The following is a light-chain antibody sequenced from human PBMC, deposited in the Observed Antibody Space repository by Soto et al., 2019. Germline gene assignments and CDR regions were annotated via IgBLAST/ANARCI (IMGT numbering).Light chain of an antibody. V-gene: IGLV2-23*02. J-gene: IGLJ1*01. Sequence: QSVLTQPASVSGSPGQSITISCTGTSSDVGSYNLVSWYQQHPGKAPKLMIYGVNKRPSGVSNRFSGSKSGNTASLTISGLQAEDEADYSCCSYAGIGTFYVFGTGTKVTVL. CDR3: CSYAGIGTFYV. CDR1: SSDVGSYNL. CDR2: GVN.